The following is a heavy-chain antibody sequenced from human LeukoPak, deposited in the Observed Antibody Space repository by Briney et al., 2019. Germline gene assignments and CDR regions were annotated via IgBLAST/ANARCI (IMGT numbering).Heavy chain of an antibody. CDR2: IYYSGSA. CDR1: GGSISSYY. CDR3: ARVQVPYCSSISCSETYWFDP. J-gene: IGHJ5*02. V-gene: IGHV4-59*01. Sequence: SETLSLTCTVSGGSISSYYWSWIRQPPGKGLEWIGYIYYSGSANYNPSLKSRVTISVDTSKNHSSLKLSSVTAADTAVYHCARVQVPYCSSISCSETYWFDPWGQGTLVTVSS. D-gene: IGHD2-2*01.